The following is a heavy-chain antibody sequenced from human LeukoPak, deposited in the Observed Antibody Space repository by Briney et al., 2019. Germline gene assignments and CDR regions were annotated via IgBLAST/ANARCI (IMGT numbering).Heavy chain of an antibody. CDR2: IYYNGRT. V-gene: IGHV4-39*01. CDR3: ARITDRTIFGEIMHGFDA. D-gene: IGHD3-3*01. CDR1: GDSINNNNYY. J-gene: IGHJ3*01. Sequence: PSETLSHTCTVSGDSINNNNYYWGWIRQPPGEGLEWIGNIYYNGRTYYSPSLKSRGTISVDTSNNQFSLKLNSVTAADTAVYYCARITDRTIFGEIMHGFDAWGQGTPVTVSS.